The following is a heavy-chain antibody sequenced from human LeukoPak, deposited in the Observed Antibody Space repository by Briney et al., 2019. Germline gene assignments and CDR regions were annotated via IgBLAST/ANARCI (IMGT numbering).Heavy chain of an antibody. D-gene: IGHD6-19*01. CDR3: ASLLGAVAAP. CDR2: ISVSGGST. Sequence: GGSLRLSCAASGFTFSSYAMNWVRQAPGKGLEWVSAISVSGGSTYYADSVKGRFTISRDNSKNTLYLQMNSLRAEDTAVYYCASLLGAVAAPWGQGTLVTVSS. V-gene: IGHV3-23*01. CDR1: GFTFSSYA. J-gene: IGHJ5*02.